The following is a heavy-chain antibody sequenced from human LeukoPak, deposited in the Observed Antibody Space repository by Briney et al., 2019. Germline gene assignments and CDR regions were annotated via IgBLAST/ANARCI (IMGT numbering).Heavy chain of an antibody. V-gene: IGHV4-39*01. CDR2: IYYSGST. D-gene: IGHD2/OR15-2a*01. CDR1: GGSISSSSYY. CDR3: ARLGLISRMYYFDY. J-gene: IGHJ4*02. Sequence: SETLSLTCTVSGGSISSSSYYWGWIRQTPGKGLEWIGSIYYSGSTYYNPSLMSRVTISVDTSKNQFSLKLSSVTAADTAVYYCARLGLISRMYYFDYWGQGTLVTVSS.